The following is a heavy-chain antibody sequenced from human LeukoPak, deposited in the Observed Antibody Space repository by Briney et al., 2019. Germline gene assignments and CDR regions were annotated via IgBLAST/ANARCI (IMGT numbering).Heavy chain of an antibody. CDR3: ARHGSAQDAFDI. V-gene: IGHV3-21*01. CDR2: ISSSSSYI. J-gene: IGHJ3*02. CDR1: GFTFTSYS. Sequence: GGSLRLSCAASGFTFTSYSMNWVRQAPGKGLEWVSSISSSSSYIYYADSVKGRFTISRDNAKNSLYLQMNSLRAEDTAVYYCARHGSAQDAFDIWGQGTMVSVSS. D-gene: IGHD2-2*03.